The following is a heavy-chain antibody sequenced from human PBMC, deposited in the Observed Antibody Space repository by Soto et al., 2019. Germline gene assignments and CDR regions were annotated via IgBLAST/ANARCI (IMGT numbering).Heavy chain of an antibody. Sequence: SETLSLTCSVSGASISSYYYTWIRQTPGKGLEWIGYIYHSGSTYYNSSLKSRVTISVDTSKNQFSLKLTSVTAADTAVYYCARDKITGLFDYWGQGTLVTVS. CDR2: IYHSGST. J-gene: IGHJ4*02. CDR3: ARDKITGLFDY. V-gene: IGHV4-59*12. D-gene: IGHD2-8*02. CDR1: GASISSYY.